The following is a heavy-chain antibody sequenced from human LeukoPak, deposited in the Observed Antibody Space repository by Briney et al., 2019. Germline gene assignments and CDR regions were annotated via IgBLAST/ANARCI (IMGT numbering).Heavy chain of an antibody. CDR2: IYHSGST. Sequence: SETLSLTCAVSGGSISSGGYSWSWIRQPPGKGLEWIGYIYHSGSTYYNPSLKSRVTISVDRSKNQFSLKLSSVTAADTAVYYCARAGGYYGSRSQRDYWGQGTLVTVSS. J-gene: IGHJ4*02. D-gene: IGHD3-10*01. V-gene: IGHV4-30-2*01. CDR1: GGSISSGGYS. CDR3: ARAGGYYGSRSQRDY.